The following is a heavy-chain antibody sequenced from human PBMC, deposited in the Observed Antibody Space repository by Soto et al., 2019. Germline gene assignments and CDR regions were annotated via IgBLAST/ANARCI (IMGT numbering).Heavy chain of an antibody. CDR1: GGTFSSYA. J-gene: IGHJ4*02. CDR3: AQSRYSYGYFGY. V-gene: IGHV1-69*12. CDR2: IIPIFGTA. D-gene: IGHD5-18*01. Sequence: QVQLVQSGAEVKKPGSSVKVSCKASGGTFSSYAISWVRQAPGQGLEWMGGIIPIFGTANYAQKFQGRVXIXAXXSTSTAYMELSSLRSEDTAVYYCAQSRYSYGYFGYWGQGTLVTVSS.